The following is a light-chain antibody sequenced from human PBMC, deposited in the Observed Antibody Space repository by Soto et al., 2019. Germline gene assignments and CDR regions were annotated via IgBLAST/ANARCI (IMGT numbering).Light chain of an antibody. Sequence: QSALTQPASVSGSPGQSITISCTGTSDVVGNYNLVSWYQQHPGKAPKLIIYEGNKRPSGVSNRFSGSKSGNTASLTISGLQAEDEADYYCCSYAGGTTLVFGGGTKLTVL. CDR3: CSYAGGTTLV. V-gene: IGLV2-23*01. J-gene: IGLJ3*02. CDR2: EGN. CDR1: SDVVGNYNL.